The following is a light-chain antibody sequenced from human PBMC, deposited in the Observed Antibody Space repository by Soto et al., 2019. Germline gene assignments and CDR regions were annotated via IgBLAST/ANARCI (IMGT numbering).Light chain of an antibody. CDR3: QHVNSSPFT. CDR1: QDIRSS. Sequence: DIQLTQSPSFLSASVGDRLTITCRASQDIRSSLAWYQQKPGKAPNLLIYTVSTLQSGVPSRFSGSRSGTEFTLTISSLQPEYCATYYCQHVNSSPFTFGGGTKVEI. CDR2: TVS. J-gene: IGKJ4*01. V-gene: IGKV1-9*01.